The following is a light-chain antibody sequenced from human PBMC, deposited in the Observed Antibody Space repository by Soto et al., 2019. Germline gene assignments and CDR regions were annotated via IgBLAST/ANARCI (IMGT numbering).Light chain of an antibody. CDR1: SSDIGGYNS. CDR3: SSYTSSSTCL. Sequence: QSALTQPASVSGSPGQSITISCTGTSSDIGGYNSVSWYQHHPGKAPQLMIYDVSNRPSGVSNRFSGSKSGNTASLTISRLQAEDEADYYCSSYTSSSTCLFGTGTKLTVL. CDR2: DVS. J-gene: IGLJ1*01. V-gene: IGLV2-14*03.